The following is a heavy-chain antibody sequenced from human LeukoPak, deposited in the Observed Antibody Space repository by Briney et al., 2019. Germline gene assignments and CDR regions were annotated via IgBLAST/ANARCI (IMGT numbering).Heavy chain of an antibody. V-gene: IGHV1-2*02. Sequence: ASVKVSCKASGYTFTGYYMHWVRQAPGQGLEWMGWINPNSGGTNYAQKFQGRVTMTGDTSISTAYMELSRLRSDDTAVYYCAKWELLQPGNWGYDYYYMDVWGKGTTVTVSS. CDR1: GYTFTGYY. CDR2: INPNSGGT. J-gene: IGHJ6*03. D-gene: IGHD1-26*01. CDR3: AKWELLQPGNWGYDYYYMDV.